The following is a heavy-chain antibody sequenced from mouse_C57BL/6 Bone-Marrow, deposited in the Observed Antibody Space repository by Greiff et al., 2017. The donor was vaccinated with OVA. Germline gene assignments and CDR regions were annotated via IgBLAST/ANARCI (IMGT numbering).Heavy chain of an antibody. CDR1: GFTFSSYA. J-gene: IGHJ2*01. D-gene: IGHD1-1*01. V-gene: IGHV5-9-1*02. CDR2: ISSGGDYI. Sequence: EVMLVESGEGLVKPGGSLKLSCAASGFTFSSYAMSWVRQTPEKRLEWVAYISSGGDYIYYADTVKGRFTISRDNARNTLYLQMSSLKSEDTAMYYCTRERFDYYGSSFLDYWGQGTTLTVSS. CDR3: TRERFDYYGSSFLDY.